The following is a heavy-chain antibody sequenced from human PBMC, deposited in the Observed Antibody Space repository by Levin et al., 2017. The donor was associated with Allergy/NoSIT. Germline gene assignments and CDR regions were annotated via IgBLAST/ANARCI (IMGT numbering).Heavy chain of an antibody. V-gene: IGHV3-11*01. CDR2: ISGSGATI. CDR1: GFTFTDYY. CDR3: ARGGTSAYSSSST. J-gene: IGHJ4*02. D-gene: IGHD6-6*01. Sequence: PGESLKISCAASGFTFTDYYMTWIRQAPGKGLEWVSYISGSGATIYYADSVKGRFTISRDNAKTSVFLQMNSLRAEDTAVYYCARGGTSAYSSSSTWGRGTLVTVSS.